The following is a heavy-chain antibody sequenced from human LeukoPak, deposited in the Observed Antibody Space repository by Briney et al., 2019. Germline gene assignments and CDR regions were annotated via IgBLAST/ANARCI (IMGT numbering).Heavy chain of an antibody. J-gene: IGHJ5*02. CDR2: ISSSSSYI. CDR3: ARAAAAGFGWFDP. D-gene: IGHD6-13*01. Sequence: GGSLRLSCAASGFTFSSYSMNWVRQAPGKGLEWVSSISSSSSYIYYADSVKGRFTISRDNAKNSLYLQMNSLRAEDTAVYYCARAAAAGFGWFDPWGQGTLVTVSS. V-gene: IGHV3-21*01. CDR1: GFTFSSYS.